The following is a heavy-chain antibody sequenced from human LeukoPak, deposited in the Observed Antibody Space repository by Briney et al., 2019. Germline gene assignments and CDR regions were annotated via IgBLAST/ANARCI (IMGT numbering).Heavy chain of an antibody. J-gene: IGHJ4*02. CDR2: IYYSGST. CDR3: AREGSRTPFDF. D-gene: IGHD1/OR15-1a*01. V-gene: IGHV4-61*01. CDR1: GGSVSSGSDY. Sequence: SETLSLTCTVSGGSVSSGSDYWTWIRQPPGKGLEWIGHIYYSGSTNYNPSLKSRVTISVSTSKNQFSLKQKSVTAADTAVYYCAREGSRTPFDFWGQGTLVTVSS.